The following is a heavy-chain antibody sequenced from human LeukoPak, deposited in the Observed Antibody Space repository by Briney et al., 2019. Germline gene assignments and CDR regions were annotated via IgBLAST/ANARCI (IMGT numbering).Heavy chain of an antibody. Sequence: GGSLRLSCAASGFTFRSYTMNWVRQAPGKGLEWVSYISSSGSTIYYADSVKGRFTISRDNAKNSLYLQMNSLRAEDTAVYYCAELGITMIGGVWGKGTTVTISS. V-gene: IGHV3-48*04. J-gene: IGHJ6*04. CDR3: AELGITMIGGV. CDR1: GFTFRSYT. CDR2: ISSSGSTI. D-gene: IGHD3-10*02.